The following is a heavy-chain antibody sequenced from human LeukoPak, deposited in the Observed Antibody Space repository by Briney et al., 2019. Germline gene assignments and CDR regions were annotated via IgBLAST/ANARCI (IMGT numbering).Heavy chain of an antibody. CDR3: ARGVDDFWSGYYRWGFHDY. D-gene: IGHD3-3*01. Sequence: GGSLRLSCAASGFTFSSYWMSWVRQAPGKGLEWVANIKQDGSEKYYVDSVKGRFTISRDNAKNSLYLQMNSLRAEDTAVYYCARGVDDFWSGYYRWGFHDYWGQGTLVTVSS. CDR2: IKQDGSEK. J-gene: IGHJ4*02. V-gene: IGHV3-7*01. CDR1: GFTFSSYW.